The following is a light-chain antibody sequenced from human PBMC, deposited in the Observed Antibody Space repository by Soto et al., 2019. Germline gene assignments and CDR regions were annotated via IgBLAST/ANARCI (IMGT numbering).Light chain of an antibody. Sequence: DIQMTQSPSSLSASVGDRVTITCRASQTISTSLNWYQHKPGKAPKVLIFGASGLQSGVPSRFSGSGSGTDFTLTISSLQPEDFATYYCQQSYSAPLTSGGGTKV. CDR2: GAS. V-gene: IGKV1-39*01. CDR1: QTISTS. J-gene: IGKJ4*01. CDR3: QQSYSAPLT.